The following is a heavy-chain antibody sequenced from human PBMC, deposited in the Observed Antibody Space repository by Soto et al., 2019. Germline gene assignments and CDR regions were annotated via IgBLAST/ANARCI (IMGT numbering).Heavy chain of an antibody. J-gene: IGHJ6*03. D-gene: IGHD3-16*01. Sequence: QVQLVESGGGLVKPGGSLRLSCAASGFTFSDYYMSWIRQAPGKGLEWVSYISSSGSSIYYADSVKGRFTISRDNAKNALYLQRNRLRAEDTAVYYCARYLIFGAYRDVLGKGTTVTVSS. CDR3: ARYLIFGAYRDV. CDR2: ISSSGSSI. V-gene: IGHV3-11*01. CDR1: GFTFSDYY.